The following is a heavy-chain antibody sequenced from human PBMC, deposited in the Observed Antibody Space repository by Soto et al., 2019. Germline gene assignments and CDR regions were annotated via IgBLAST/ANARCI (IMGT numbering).Heavy chain of an antibody. D-gene: IGHD3-3*01. V-gene: IGHV3-30*18. CDR3: AKDRAIFGVVSYYGMDV. J-gene: IGHJ6*02. Sequence: PGESLRLSCAASGFTFSSYGMHWVRQAPGKGLEWVAVISYDGSNKYYADSVKGRFTISRDNSKNTLYLQMNSLRAEDTAVYYCAKDRAIFGVVSYYGMDVWGQGTTVTVSS. CDR1: GFTFSSYG. CDR2: ISYDGSNK.